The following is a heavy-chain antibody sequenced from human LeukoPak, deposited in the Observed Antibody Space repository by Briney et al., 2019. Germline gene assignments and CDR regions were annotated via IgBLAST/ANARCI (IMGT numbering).Heavy chain of an antibody. CDR1: GGSNSGDY. CDR2: IYPSGNT. Sequence: PSETLSLTCTVSGGSNSGDYWSWIRQPAGGGLEWIGRIYPSGNTYYNPSLKSRVTMSVDTSKNEISLKVHSVTAADTAVYYCARGYGSGSYSTWGQGTLVTVSS. V-gene: IGHV4-4*07. CDR3: ARGYGSGSYST. J-gene: IGHJ5*02. D-gene: IGHD3-10*01.